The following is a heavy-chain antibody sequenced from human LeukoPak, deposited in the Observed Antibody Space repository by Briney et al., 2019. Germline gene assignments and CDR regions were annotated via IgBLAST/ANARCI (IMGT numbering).Heavy chain of an antibody. J-gene: IGHJ2*01. D-gene: IGHD6-6*01. V-gene: IGHV4-34*01. CDR3: ARDQEYSSSVGL. CDR1: GGSFSGYY. Sequence: SETLSLTCAVYGGSFSGYYWSWIRQPPGKGLEWIGEINHSGSTNYNPSLTSRVTISVDKSKNQSSLKLSSVTAADTAVYYCARDQEYSSSVGLWGRGTLVTVSS. CDR2: INHSGST.